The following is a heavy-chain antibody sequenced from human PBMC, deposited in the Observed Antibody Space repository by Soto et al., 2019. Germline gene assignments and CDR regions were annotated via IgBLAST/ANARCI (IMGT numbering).Heavy chain of an antibody. CDR1: GAYISGYD. CDR2: ISYSGAT. J-gene: IGHJ4*02. CDR3: ARGFAIDWYTYYFDY. V-gene: IGHV4-59*08. Sequence: SETLSLTCTVSGAYISGYDWGWIRQPPGKGLECLGYISYSGATNYNPSLKSRVTMSIDTSKNQFSLQLNSVTAADTAVYYCARGFAIDWYTYYFDYWGQGPLVTVSS. D-gene: IGHD3-9*01.